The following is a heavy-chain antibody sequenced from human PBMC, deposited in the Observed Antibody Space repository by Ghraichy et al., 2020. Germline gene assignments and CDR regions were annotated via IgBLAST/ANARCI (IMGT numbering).Heavy chain of an antibody. J-gene: IGHJ4*02. Sequence: GESLNISCAASGFTFSSYSMNWVRQAPGKGLEWVSSISSSSSYIYYADSVKGRFTISRDNAKNSLYLQMNSLRAEDTAVYYCARDHASSSTSCYSNWGQGTLVTVSS. CDR1: GFTFSSYS. D-gene: IGHD2-2*01. CDR2: ISSSSSYI. CDR3: ARDHASSSTSCYSN. V-gene: IGHV3-21*01.